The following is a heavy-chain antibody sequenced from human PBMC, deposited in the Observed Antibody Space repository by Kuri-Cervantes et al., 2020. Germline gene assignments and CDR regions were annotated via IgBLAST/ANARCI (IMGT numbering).Heavy chain of an antibody. D-gene: IGHD1-26*01. CDR3: ARDRRCSSNSCLYSGSYYYFDY. CDR2: INHSGST. CDR1: GVSFSGYY. V-gene: IGHV4-34*01. J-gene: IGHJ4*02. Sequence: GSLRLSCAVYGVSFSGYYWSWIRQPPGKGLEWIGEINHSGSTNYNPSLKSRVTISVDKSKNQFFLKLSSVTAADTAVYYCARDRRCSSNSCLYSGSYYYFDYWGQGTLVTVSS.